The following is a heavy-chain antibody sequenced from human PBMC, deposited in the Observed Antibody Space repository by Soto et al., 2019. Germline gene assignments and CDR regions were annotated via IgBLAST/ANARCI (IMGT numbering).Heavy chain of an antibody. CDR3: ARPSDRYYYDSSGYYYVF. J-gene: IGHJ4*02. CDR1: GYSFTSYW. D-gene: IGHD3-22*01. Sequence: PGESLKISCKGSGYSFTSYWISWVRQMPGKGLEWMGRIDPSDSYTNYSPSFQGHVTISADKSISTAYLQWSSLKASDTAMYYCARPSDRYYYDSSGYYYVFWGQGTLVTVSS. V-gene: IGHV5-10-1*01. CDR2: IDPSDSYT.